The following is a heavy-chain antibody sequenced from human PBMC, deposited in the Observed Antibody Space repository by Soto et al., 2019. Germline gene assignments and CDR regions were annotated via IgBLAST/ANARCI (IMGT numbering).Heavy chain of an antibody. CDR3: ARPYGGDYAYDI. J-gene: IGHJ3*02. CDR2: IYYNGNT. Sequence: SETLSLTCTVSGGPIWNYYWSWTRQPPGKGPEWIGYIYYNGNTNYNPSLKSRVTISADTSNNQLSLKLRSVTAADTAVYYCARPYGGDYAYDIWGQGTMVTVSS. D-gene: IGHD2-21*02. V-gene: IGHV4-59*08. CDR1: GGPIWNYY.